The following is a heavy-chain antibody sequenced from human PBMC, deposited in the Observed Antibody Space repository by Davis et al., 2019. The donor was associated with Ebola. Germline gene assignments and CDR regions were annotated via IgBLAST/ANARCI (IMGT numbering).Heavy chain of an antibody. CDR3: ARDRFPYGFDP. CDR2: ISYDGSNK. CDR1: GFTFMTSR. V-gene: IGHV3-30-3*01. J-gene: IGHJ5*02. D-gene: IGHD3-16*01. Sequence: GGSLRLSCAASGFTFMTSRMSWVRQAPGKGLEWVAVISYDGSNKYYADSVKGRFTISRDNSKNTLYLQMNSLRAEDTAVYYCARDRFPYGFDPWGQGTLVTVSS.